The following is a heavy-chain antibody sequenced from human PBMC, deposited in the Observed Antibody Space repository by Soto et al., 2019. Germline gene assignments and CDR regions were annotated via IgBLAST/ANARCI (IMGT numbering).Heavy chain of an antibody. CDR2: IDYGGTT. CDR3: ACQGFGALRGLVDV. CDR1: GGSFSPNY. J-gene: IGHJ6*01. V-gene: IGHV4-59*08. Sequence: SETLSRTCNVSGGSFSPNYWSWIRQPPGKGLEWVGYIDYGGTTSYNPSLKSRVTISLETSKNQFSLTLSSVTATDTAVYYCACQGFGALRGLVDVWGQGSTVIVSS. D-gene: IGHD3-10*01.